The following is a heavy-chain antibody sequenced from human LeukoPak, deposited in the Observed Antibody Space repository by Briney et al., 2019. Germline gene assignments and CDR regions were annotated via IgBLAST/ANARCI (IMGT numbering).Heavy chain of an antibody. Sequence: SLKLSCKASGYTFTGYYMHWVRQAPAQGLEWIGWINPKRGGTKSQQKFQGRVTLIRDTFIRTAYMELRRLGSDDTAVYYCARVGSDSSGWRRFDYWGQGTLVTVSS. CDR2: INPKRGGT. V-gene: IGHV1-2*02. CDR3: ARVGSDSSGWRRFDY. CDR1: GYTFTGYY. J-gene: IGHJ4*02. D-gene: IGHD6-19*01.